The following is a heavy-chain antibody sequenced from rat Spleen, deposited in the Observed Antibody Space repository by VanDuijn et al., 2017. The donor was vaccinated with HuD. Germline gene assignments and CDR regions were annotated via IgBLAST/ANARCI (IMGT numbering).Heavy chain of an antibody. CDR2: ISYDGGST. V-gene: IGHV5-20*01. CDR3: TTNVMDA. CDR1: GFTFNNYW. Sequence: EVQLVESGGGLVQPGRSLKLSCVASGFTFNNYWMTWVRQAPTKGLEWVASISYDGGSTYYRDSVKGRFTISRDNAKSSLYLQMDSLRSEDTATYYCTTNVMDAWGQGASVTVSS. J-gene: IGHJ4*01.